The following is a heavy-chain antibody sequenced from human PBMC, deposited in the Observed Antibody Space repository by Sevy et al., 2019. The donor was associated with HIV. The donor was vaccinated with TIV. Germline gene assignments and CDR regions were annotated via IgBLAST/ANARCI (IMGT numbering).Heavy chain of an antibody. CDR3: ARDLEFYDNGDYGPAFMPDY. Sequence: GGSLRLSCAASGFTFSSYGMHWVRQAPGNGLEWVALIWFDGNNTYYADSVKGRFTISRDIAKNTLHLQMNSLTGEDTAVYYCARDLEFYDNGDYGPAFMPDYLGQGTLVTVSS. CDR2: IWFDGNNT. CDR1: GFTFSSYG. V-gene: IGHV3-33*01. D-gene: IGHD4-17*01. J-gene: IGHJ4*02.